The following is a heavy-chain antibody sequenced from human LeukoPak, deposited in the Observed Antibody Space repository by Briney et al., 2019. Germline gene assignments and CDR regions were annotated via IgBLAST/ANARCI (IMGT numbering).Heavy chain of an antibody. CDR2: IKQDGSEK. D-gene: IGHD1-26*01. CDR1: GFTFSSYW. Sequence: PGGSLRLSCAASGFTFSSYWMSWVRQAPGKGLEWVANIKQDGSEKYYVDSVKGRFTISRDNAKNSLYLQMNSLRAEDTAVYYCARLKRRFSWEYAFDIWGQGTMVTVSS. J-gene: IGHJ3*02. V-gene: IGHV3-7*01. CDR3: ARLKRRFSWEYAFDI.